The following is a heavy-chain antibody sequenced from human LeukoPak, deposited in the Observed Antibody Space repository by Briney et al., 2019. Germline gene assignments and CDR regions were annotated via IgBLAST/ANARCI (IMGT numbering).Heavy chain of an antibody. CDR2: IYYSGST. J-gene: IGHJ6*02. D-gene: IGHD3/OR15-3a*01. CDR1: GGSISSGGYY. V-gene: IGHV4-31*03. Sequence: SETLSLTCTVSGGSISSGGYYWSRIRQHPGKGLEWIGYIYYSGSTYYNPSLKSRVTISVDTSKNQFSLKLSSVTAADTAVYYCARDQDWGGHGMDVWGQGATVTVSS. CDR3: ARDQDWGGHGMDV.